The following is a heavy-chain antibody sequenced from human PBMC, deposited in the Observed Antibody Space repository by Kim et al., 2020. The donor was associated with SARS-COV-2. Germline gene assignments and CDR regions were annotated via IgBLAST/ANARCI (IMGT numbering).Heavy chain of an antibody. CDR3: ARDHITGTTDY. CDR1: GGSVSSGSYY. D-gene: IGHD1-7*01. V-gene: IGHV4-61*01. J-gene: IGHJ4*02. Sequence: ETLSLTCTVSGGSVSSGSYYWSWIRQPPGKGLEWIGYIYYSGSTNYNPSLKSRVTISVDTSKNQFSLKLSSVTAADTAVYYCARDHITGTTDYWGQGTLVTVSS. CDR2: IYYSGST.